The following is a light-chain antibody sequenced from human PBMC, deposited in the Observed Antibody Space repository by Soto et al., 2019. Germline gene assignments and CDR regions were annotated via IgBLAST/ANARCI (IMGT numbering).Light chain of an antibody. CDR1: SSDVGGYNC. CDR3: SSYAGSNIPVV. J-gene: IGLJ2*01. CDR2: EVS. V-gene: IGLV2-8*01. Sequence: QSALTQPPSASGSPGQSVTISCTGTSSDVGGYNCVSWYQQHPGKAPKLMIYEVSKRPSGVPDRFSGSKSGNTASLTVSGLQAEDEADSCCSSYAGSNIPVVFGGGTKLTVL.